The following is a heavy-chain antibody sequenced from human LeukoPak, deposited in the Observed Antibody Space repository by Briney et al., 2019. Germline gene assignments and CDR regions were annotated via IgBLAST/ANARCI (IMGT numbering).Heavy chain of an antibody. CDR1: GVSFSSYA. Sequence: QTGGSLRLSCADSGVSFSSYAMSWVRQAPGKGLEWVSSISGSGDNTYYAGSVKGRFTISRDNSKNTLFLQMNSLRAEDTAVLYCAKRSGYTTGWFFDFWGQGTLVTVSS. J-gene: IGHJ4*02. CDR2: ISGSGDNT. CDR3: AKRSGYTTGWFFDF. V-gene: IGHV3-23*01. D-gene: IGHD6-19*01.